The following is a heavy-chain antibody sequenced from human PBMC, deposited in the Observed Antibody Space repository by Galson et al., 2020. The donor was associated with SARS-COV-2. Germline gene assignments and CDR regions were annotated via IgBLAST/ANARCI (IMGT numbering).Heavy chain of an antibody. V-gene: IGHV1-18*04. Sequence: ASVKVSCKASGYTFTSYGISWVRQAPGQGLEWMGWISAYNGNTNYAQKLQGRVTMTTDTSTSTAYMELRSLRSDDTAVYYCARGGRYCSSTSCSAFDIWGQGTMVTVSS. CDR2: ISAYNGNT. D-gene: IGHD2-2*01. J-gene: IGHJ3*02. CDR3: ARGGRYCSSTSCSAFDI. CDR1: GYTFTSYG.